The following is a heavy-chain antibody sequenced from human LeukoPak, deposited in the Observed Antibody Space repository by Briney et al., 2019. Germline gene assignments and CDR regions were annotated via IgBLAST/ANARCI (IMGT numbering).Heavy chain of an antibody. CDR1: GGSISGYY. D-gene: IGHD3-3*01. J-gene: IGHJ4*02. Sequence: SETLSLTCTVSGGSISGYYWSWIRQPAGKGLEWIGRIYISGSTNYNPSLKSRLTMSVDTSKNQFFLNLSSVTAADTAVYYCAREKDFSLWDAAVDSWGQGTLLTVSS. CDR3: AREKDFSLWDAAVDS. V-gene: IGHV4-4*07. CDR2: IYISGST.